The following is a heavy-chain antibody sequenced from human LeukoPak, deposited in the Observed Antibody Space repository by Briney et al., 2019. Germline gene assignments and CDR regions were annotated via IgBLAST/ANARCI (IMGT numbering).Heavy chain of an antibody. CDR3: ARRNHYFYYMDV. CDR2: IYPSGSA. CDR1: GGSISRYY. J-gene: IGHJ6*03. V-gene: IGHV4-4*09. Sequence: SETLSLTCTVSGGSISRYYWSWIRQSPVKGLEWIGYIYPSGSAFYNPSLESRVTISLDTSENQFSLELSSVTAADTAVYYCARRNHYFYYMDVWGKGTTVTVSS.